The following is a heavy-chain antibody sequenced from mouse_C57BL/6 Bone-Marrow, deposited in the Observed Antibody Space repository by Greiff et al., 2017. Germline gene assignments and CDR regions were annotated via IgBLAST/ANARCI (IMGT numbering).Heavy chain of an antibody. D-gene: IGHD2-10*02. Sequence: QVQLQQPGAELVRPGTSVKLSCKASGYTFTSYWMHWVKQRPGQGLEWIGVIDPSDSYTNYNQKFKGKATLTVDTSSSTAYMQLSSLTSEDSAVYYCATSGYCNLYYYAMDYWGQGTAVTVSS. V-gene: IGHV1-59*01. CDR1: GYTFTSYW. J-gene: IGHJ4*01. CDR3: ATSGYCNLYYYAMDY. CDR2: IDPSDSYT.